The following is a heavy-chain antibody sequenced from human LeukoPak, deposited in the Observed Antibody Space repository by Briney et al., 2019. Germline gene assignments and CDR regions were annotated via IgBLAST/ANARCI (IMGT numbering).Heavy chain of an antibody. CDR2: ISSSGSTI. CDR3: ARDFSAAGNNWFDP. V-gene: IGHV3-11*01. Sequence: GGSLRLSCAASGFTFSDYYMSWIRQAPGKGLEWVSYISSSGSTIYYADSVKGRFTISRDNAKNSLYLQMNSLRAEDTAVYYCARDFSAAGNNWFDPWGQGTLVTLSS. J-gene: IGHJ5*02. D-gene: IGHD6-13*01. CDR1: GFTFSDYY.